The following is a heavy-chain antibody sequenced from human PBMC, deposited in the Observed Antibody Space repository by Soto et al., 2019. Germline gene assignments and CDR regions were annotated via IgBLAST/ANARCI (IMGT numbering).Heavy chain of an antibody. CDR1: GFTFEVHG. J-gene: IGHJ4*02. CDR3: ARVPLLADYFDS. V-gene: IGHV3-20*04. CDR2: INWNGGST. Sequence: EVRLVESGGGVGRPGGSWRLPCAAPGFTFEVHGLVWFRQAPGKGLEWVAGINWNGGSTVYAASVKGRFTISRDNAKNSLFLEVNSLRVEDTALYFCARVPLLADYFDSWGQGTLVTVSS.